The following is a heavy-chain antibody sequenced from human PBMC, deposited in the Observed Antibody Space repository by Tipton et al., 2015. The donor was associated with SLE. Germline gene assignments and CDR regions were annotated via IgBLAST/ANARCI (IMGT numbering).Heavy chain of an antibody. CDR2: IFYSGST. J-gene: IGHJ4*02. CDR1: GGSISSYY. CDR3: ARSLGTHYYDSTVAF. V-gene: IGHV4-59*01. Sequence: LRLSCTVSGGSISSYYWSWIRQSPGKGLEWIGYIFYSGSTNYNPSLKSRVAISVDTSKNQFSLKLSSVTAADTAVHYCARSLGTHYYDSTVAFWGQGTLVTVSS. D-gene: IGHD3-22*01.